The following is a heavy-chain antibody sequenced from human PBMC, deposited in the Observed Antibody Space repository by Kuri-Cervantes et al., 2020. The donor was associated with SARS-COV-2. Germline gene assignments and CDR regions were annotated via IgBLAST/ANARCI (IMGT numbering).Heavy chain of an antibody. V-gene: IGHV4-34*01. CDR1: GGSFSGYY. CDR2: INHSGST. Sequence: SQTLSLTCAVYGGSFSGYYWSWIRQPPGKGLEWIGEINHSGSTNYNPSLKSRVTISVDTSKNQFSLKLSSVTAADTAVYYCARVRGTCSSTSCYYHDAFDIWGQGTMVTVSS. D-gene: IGHD2-2*01. J-gene: IGHJ3*02. CDR3: ARVRGTCSSTSCYYHDAFDI.